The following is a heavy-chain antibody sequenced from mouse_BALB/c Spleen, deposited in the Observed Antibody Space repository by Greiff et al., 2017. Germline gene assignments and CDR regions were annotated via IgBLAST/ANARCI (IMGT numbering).Heavy chain of an antibody. CDR2: INPYNDGT. D-gene: IGHD4-1*01. CDR3: ARINWERYFDV. V-gene: IGHV1-14*01. J-gene: IGHJ1*01. Sequence: VQLQHSGPELVKPGASVKMSCKASGYTFTSYVMHWVKQKPGQGLEWIGYINPYNDGTKYNEKFKGKATLTSDKSSSTAYMELSSLTSEDSAVYYCARINWERYFDVWGAGTTVTVSS. CDR1: GYTFTSYV.